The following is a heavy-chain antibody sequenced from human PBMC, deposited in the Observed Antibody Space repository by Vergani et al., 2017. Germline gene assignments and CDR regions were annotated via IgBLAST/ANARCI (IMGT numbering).Heavy chain of an antibody. V-gene: IGHV3-30*18. J-gene: IGHJ4*02. D-gene: IGHD6-13*01. CDR3: AKWGNSSSLDY. CDR2: ISYDGSNK. CDR1: GFTFSSYG. Sequence: QVQLVESGGGVVQPGRSLRLSCAASGFTFSSYGMHWVRQAPGKGLEWVAVISYDGSNKYYSDSVKGRFTISRDNSKNTLYLQMNSLRAEDTAVYYCAKWGNSSSLDYWGQGTLVTGSS.